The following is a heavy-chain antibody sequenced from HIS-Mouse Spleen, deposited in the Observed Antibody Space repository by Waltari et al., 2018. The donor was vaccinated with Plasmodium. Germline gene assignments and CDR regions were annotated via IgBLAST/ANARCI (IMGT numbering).Heavy chain of an antibody. CDR1: GGSISSSRYY. CDR3: ARDRITGTSYFDY. J-gene: IGHJ4*02. D-gene: IGHD1-7*01. CDR2: IYYSGST. V-gene: IGHV4-39*07. Sequence: QLQLQESGPGLVKPSETLSLTCTVSGGSISSSRYYWGCIRQPPGKGLEWIGSIYYSGSTYYNPSLKSRVTISVDTSKNQFSLKLSSVAAADTAVYYCARDRITGTSYFDYWGQGTLVTVSS.